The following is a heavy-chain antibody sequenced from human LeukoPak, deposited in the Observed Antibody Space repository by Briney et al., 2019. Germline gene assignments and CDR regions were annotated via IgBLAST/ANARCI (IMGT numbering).Heavy chain of an antibody. D-gene: IGHD6-13*01. CDR1: GLSVSGYW. CDR3: AREWQGGIAAAGTRIEGDY. Sequence: GGSLRLSCAVSGLSVSGYWMTWVRQAPGKGLEWVANIKQDGSEKNYVDSVKGRFTISRDNAENSLFLQMNSLRVEDTAVYYCAREWQGGIAAAGTRIEGDYWGQGTLVAVSS. CDR2: IKQDGSEK. V-gene: IGHV3-7*01. J-gene: IGHJ4*02.